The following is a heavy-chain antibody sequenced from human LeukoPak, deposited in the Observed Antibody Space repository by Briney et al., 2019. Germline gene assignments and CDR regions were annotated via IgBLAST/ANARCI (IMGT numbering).Heavy chain of an antibody. D-gene: IGHD3-22*01. CDR2: INPNTGAT. V-gene: IGHV1-2*02. CDR3: ARGTDSSGYLFELFDY. Sequence: ASVKVSCKASAHTFTGYYMHWVRQAPGQGLEWVGWINPNTGATNYAQKFQGRVTMTRDTSLSTAYMKLSRLRSDDTAVYYCARGTDSSGYLFELFDYWGQGTLVTVSS. CDR1: AHTFTGYY. J-gene: IGHJ4*02.